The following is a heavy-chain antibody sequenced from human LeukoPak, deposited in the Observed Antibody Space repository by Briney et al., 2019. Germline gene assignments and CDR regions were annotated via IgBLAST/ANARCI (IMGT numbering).Heavy chain of an antibody. CDR3: AKASVGEWELLSSIDY. J-gene: IGHJ4*02. D-gene: IGHD1-26*01. CDR2: IRYDGSNK. V-gene: IGHV3-30*02. CDR1: GFTFSSYA. Sequence: GGSLRLSCAASGFTFSSYAMHWVRQAPGKGLEWVAFIRYDGSNKYYADSVKGRFTISRDNSKNTLYLQMNSLRAEDTAVYYCAKASVGEWELLSSIDYWGQGTLVTVSS.